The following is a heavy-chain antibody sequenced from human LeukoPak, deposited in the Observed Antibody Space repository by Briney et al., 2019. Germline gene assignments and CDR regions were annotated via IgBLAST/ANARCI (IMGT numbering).Heavy chain of an antibody. D-gene: IGHD6-6*01. CDR3: ARVRNFGYSSSSALIGADY. CDR2: TNHSGST. V-gene: IGHV4-34*01. CDR1: GGSFSGYY. Sequence: SETLSLTCAVYGGSFSGYYWSWIRQPPGKGLEWIGETNHSGSTNYNPSLKSRVTISVDTSKNQFSLKLSSVTAADTAVYYCARVRNFGYSSSSALIGADYWGQGTLVTVSS. J-gene: IGHJ4*02.